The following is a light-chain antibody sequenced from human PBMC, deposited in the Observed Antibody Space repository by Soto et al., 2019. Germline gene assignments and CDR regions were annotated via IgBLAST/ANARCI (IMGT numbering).Light chain of an antibody. V-gene: IGKV3-15*01. J-gene: IGKJ4*01. CDR2: GAS. CDR1: QSVSSN. CDR3: QQYNNRPLT. Sequence: EIVMTQSPATLSVSPGERATLSCRASQSVSSNLAWYQQKPGQAPRLLIYGASTRATGIPARFSGSGSGTAFTLTISSLQSEDVAVYYCQQYNNRPLTFGGGTKVEIK.